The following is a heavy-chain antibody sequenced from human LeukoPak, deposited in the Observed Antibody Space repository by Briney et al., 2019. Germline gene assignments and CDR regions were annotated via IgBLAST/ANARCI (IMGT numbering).Heavy chain of an antibody. J-gene: IGHJ4*02. D-gene: IGHD3-22*01. V-gene: IGHV3-11*01. Sequence: GGSLRLSCAASGFTFSDYYMSWIRQAPGKGLEWVSYISSGGSTIYYADSVKGRFTIPRDNAKNSLYLQINSRRAEDTAVYYCARGGRDYDRSGYYDYWGQGTLVTVSS. CDR3: ARGGRDYDRSGYYDY. CDR1: GFTFSDYY. CDR2: ISSGGSTI.